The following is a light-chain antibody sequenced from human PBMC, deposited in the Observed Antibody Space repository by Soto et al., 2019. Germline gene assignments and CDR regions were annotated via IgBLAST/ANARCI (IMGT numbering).Light chain of an antibody. V-gene: IGLV2-14*01. Sequence: QSALTQPASVSGSPGQSITIPCTGTSSDVGGYNYVSWYQQLPGKAPKLMIYDVSDRPSGVSNRFSGSKSGNTASLTISGLQAEDEADYYCSSYTSSSLYVFGTGTKVTAL. CDR3: SSYTSSSLYV. CDR1: SSDVGGYNY. CDR2: DVS. J-gene: IGLJ1*01.